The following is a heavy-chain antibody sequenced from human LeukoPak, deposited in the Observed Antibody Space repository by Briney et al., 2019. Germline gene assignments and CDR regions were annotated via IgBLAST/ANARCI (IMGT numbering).Heavy chain of an antibody. CDR2: IYSGGST. CDR3: ARDSADANYYDSSGYVFDY. D-gene: IGHD3-22*01. J-gene: IGHJ4*02. Sequence: GGSLRLSCAASGFTVSSNYMSWVRQAPGKGLEWVSVIYSGGSTYYADSVKGRFTISRDNSKNTLYLQMNSLRAEDTAVYYCARDSADANYYDSSGYVFDYWGQGTLVTVSS. CDR1: GFTVSSNY. V-gene: IGHV3-53*01.